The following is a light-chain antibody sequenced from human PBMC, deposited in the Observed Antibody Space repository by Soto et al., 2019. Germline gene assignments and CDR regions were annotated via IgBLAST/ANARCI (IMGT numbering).Light chain of an antibody. CDR3: QQYNTLPPT. J-gene: IGKJ3*01. CDR2: AAS. CDR1: QDISNY. Sequence: DFQMTQSPSSLSASVGDRVTITCQASQDISNYLNWYQHKPGKAPKLLIYAASTLETGVPSRFSGSVSGTDFTCTISSLQPEDVATYYCQQYNTLPPTFGPGTKVDIK. V-gene: IGKV1-33*01.